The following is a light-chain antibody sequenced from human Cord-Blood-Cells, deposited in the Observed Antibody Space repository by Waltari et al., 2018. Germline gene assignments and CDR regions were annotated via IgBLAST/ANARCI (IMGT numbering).Light chain of an antibody. CDR1: QSVSSY. CDR2: DAS. V-gene: IGKV3-11*01. J-gene: IGKJ1*01. Sequence: EIVLPKPPATLSLSPGESAPLSCRASQSVSSYLAWYQQKPGQAPRLLIYDASNRATGIPARFSGSGSGTDFTLTISSLEPEDFAVYYCQQRSNWTWTFGQGTKVEIK. CDR3: QQRSNWTWT.